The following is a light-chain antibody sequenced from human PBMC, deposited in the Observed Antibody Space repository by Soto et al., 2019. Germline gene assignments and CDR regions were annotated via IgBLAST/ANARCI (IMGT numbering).Light chain of an antibody. CDR1: QSISSW. Sequence: DIQITHSPSTLSASVGDRVTITCRASQSISSWLAWYQQKPGKAPKLLIYDASSLTSGVPSRFSGSGSGTEFTLTISSLQPDDFATYYCQQYNRYITFGQGTKVDIK. CDR3: QQYNRYIT. J-gene: IGKJ2*01. CDR2: DAS. V-gene: IGKV1-5*01.